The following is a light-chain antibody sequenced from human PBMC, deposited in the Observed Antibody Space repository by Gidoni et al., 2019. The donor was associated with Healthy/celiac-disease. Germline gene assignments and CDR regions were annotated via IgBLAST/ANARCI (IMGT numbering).Light chain of an antibody. CDR3: QPSYSTPWT. CDR2: AAS. Sequence: DIHMTQSPSYLSASVGDRVTITCRASHSIISYLNWSQQKPGKAPKLLIYAASSLQSVGPSRFSGSGSGTDFTFTISRLQPEDFATYYCQPSYSTPWTFGQGTKVEIK. V-gene: IGKV1-39*01. CDR1: HSIISY. J-gene: IGKJ1*01.